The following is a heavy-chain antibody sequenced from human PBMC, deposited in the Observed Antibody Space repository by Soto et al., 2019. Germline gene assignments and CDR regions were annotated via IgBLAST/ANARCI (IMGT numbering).Heavy chain of an antibody. CDR2: LSGSTGNT. J-gene: IGHJ4*02. V-gene: IGHV3-23*01. CDR1: GFTFSSYA. Sequence: EVQLLESGGGLVQPGGSLRLSCAASGFTFSSYAMSWVRQAPGKGLEWVSSLSGSTGNTYYADSVKGRFTISRDTSKNTLYRQRNSLRAEDTAVYYCAIDPRDQGPQYDSWGQGTLVTVSS. D-gene: IGHD4-4*01. CDR3: AIDPRDQGPQYDS.